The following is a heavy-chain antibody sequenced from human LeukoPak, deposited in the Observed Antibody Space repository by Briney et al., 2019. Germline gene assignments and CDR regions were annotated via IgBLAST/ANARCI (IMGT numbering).Heavy chain of an antibody. CDR3: AKDRVSLQWLVMEDAFDI. V-gene: IGHV3-30*02. CDR1: GFTFSSYG. J-gene: IGHJ3*02. CDR2: IRYDGINK. Sequence: ETGGSLRLSCAASGFTFSSYGMHWVRQAPGKGLEWVAFIRYDGINKYYADSVKGRFTISRDNSKNTLYLQMNSLRAEDTAVYYCAKDRVSLQWLVMEDAFDIWGQGTMVTVSS. D-gene: IGHD6-19*01.